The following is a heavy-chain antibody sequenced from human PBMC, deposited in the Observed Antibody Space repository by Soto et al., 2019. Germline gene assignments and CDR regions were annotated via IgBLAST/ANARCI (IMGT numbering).Heavy chain of an antibody. CDR1: GGSVSSGSYY. CDR3: ARDMYYYDSSGYYEGLYYYYGMDV. J-gene: IGHJ6*02. CDR2: IYYSGST. V-gene: IGHV4-61*01. Sequence: PSETLSLTCTVSGGSVSSGSYYWSWIRQPPGKGLEWIGYIYYSGSTNYNPSLKSRVTTSVDTSKNQFSLKLSSVTAADTAVYYCARDMYYYDSSGYYEGLYYYYGMDVWGQGTTVTVSS. D-gene: IGHD3-22*01.